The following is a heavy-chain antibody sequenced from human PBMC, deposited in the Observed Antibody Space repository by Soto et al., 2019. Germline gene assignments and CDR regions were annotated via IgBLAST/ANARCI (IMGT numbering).Heavy chain of an antibody. J-gene: IGHJ1*01. CDR1: GFSFSSYA. CDR2: IGNDGRNK. Sequence: QVQVVESGGGVAQPGRSLRLSCAASGFSFSSYAMHWVRQAPGKGLEWVGVIGNDGRNKYLADSVKGRFIISRDNSKNTVYLQVNSLRREDTAVYYCARDPAAAAATGYFQHWGQGTLVTVSS. CDR3: ARDPAAAAATGYFQH. V-gene: IGHV3-30*04. D-gene: IGHD6-13*01.